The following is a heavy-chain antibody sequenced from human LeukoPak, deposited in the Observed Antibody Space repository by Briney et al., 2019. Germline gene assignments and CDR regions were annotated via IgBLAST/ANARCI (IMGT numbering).Heavy chain of an antibody. V-gene: IGHV3-53*01. CDR1: GFTVSRNY. CDR3: ATDYGSRDAFDI. CDR2: IYSDGRT. J-gene: IGHJ3*02. Sequence: GGSLRLSCAASGFTVSRNYMSWVRQAPGKGLEWVSVIYSDGRTFYAGSVKGRFTISRDDPKNTLYHQMNSLRAEDTAVYYCATDYGSRDAFDIWGQGTMVTVSS. D-gene: IGHD3-10*01.